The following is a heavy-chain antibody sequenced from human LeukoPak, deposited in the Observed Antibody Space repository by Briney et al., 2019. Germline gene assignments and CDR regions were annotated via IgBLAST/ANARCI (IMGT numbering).Heavy chain of an antibody. CDR3: ARKVPADSHFDY. Sequence: SVKVSCKASGGTFSSYAISWVRQAPGQGLEWMGRITPIFGSANYAQEFQGRVTITTDESTSTAYMELSSLRSEDTAVYYCARKVPADSHFDYWDQGTQVTVSS. D-gene: IGHD2-2*01. J-gene: IGHJ4*02. CDR2: ITPIFGSA. V-gene: IGHV1-69*05. CDR1: GGTFSSYA.